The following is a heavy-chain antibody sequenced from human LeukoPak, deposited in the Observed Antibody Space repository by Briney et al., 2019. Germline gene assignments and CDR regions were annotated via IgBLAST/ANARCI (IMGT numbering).Heavy chain of an antibody. CDR2: ISAYNGNT. D-gene: IGHD4-17*01. CDR1: GYTFTGYD. J-gene: IGHJ4*02. CDR3: AGAVTVTTGPLGY. Sequence: ASVKVSCKASGYTFTGYDINWVRQATGQGLEWMGWISAYNGNTNYAQELQGRVTMTTDTSTNTAYMELRSLRSDDTAIYYCAGAVTVTTGPLGYWGQGTLVTVSS. V-gene: IGHV1-18*01.